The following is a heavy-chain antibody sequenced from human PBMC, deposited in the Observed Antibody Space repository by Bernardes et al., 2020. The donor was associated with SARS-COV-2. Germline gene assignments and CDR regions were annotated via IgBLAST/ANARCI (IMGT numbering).Heavy chain of an antibody. Sequence: ASVKVSCKASGYTFSSFGISWVRQAPGQGLEWMGWISAYNGNTNYAQKLQGRVTMTTDRSNATAYMELRSLRSDDTAVYYCARDNLRYGDLRVGFDYWGQGNLVTVPS. J-gene: IGHJ4*02. D-gene: IGHD4-17*01. CDR2: ISAYNGNT. V-gene: IGHV1-18*01. CDR1: GYTFSSFG. CDR3: ARDNLRYGDLRVGFDY.